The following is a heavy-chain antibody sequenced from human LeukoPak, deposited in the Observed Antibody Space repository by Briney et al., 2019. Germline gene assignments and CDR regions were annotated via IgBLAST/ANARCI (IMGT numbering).Heavy chain of an antibody. J-gene: IGHJ3*02. Sequence: GGSLRLSCAASGSTVSSNYMSWVRQAPGKGLEWVSVIYSGGSTYYADSVKGRFTISRDNSKNTLYLQMNSLRAEDTAVYYCARESSSHDAFDIWGQGTMVTVSS. CDR3: ARESSSHDAFDI. CDR2: IYSGGST. CDR1: GSTVSSNY. D-gene: IGHD6-13*01. V-gene: IGHV3-66*01.